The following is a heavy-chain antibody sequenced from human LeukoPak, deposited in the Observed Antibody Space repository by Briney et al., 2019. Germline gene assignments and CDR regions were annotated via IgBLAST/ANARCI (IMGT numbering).Heavy chain of an antibody. D-gene: IGHD2-2*01. Sequence: GGSLRLSCAASGFTFSSYWMSWVRQAPGKGLEWVANIKQDGSEKYYVDSVKGRFTISRDNAKNSLYLQMNSLRAEDTAVYYCARDQYCSSTSCYVYYYYGMDVWGKGTTVTVSS. CDR3: ARDQYCSSTSCYVYYYYGMDV. CDR2: IKQDGSEK. J-gene: IGHJ6*04. CDR1: GFTFSSYW. V-gene: IGHV3-7*01.